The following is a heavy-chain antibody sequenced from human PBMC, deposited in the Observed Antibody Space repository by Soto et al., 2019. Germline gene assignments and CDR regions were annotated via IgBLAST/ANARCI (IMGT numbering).Heavy chain of an antibody. D-gene: IGHD6-13*01. CDR2: INHSGST. Sequence: SETLSLTCAVYGGSFSGYYWSWIRQPPGKGLEWIGEINHSGSTNYNPSLKSRVTISVDTSKNQFSLKLSSVTAADTAVYYCARSRGRTYYYYYYGMDVWGQGTTVTVSS. J-gene: IGHJ6*02. V-gene: IGHV4-34*01. CDR3: ARSRGRTYYYYYYGMDV. CDR1: GGSFSGYY.